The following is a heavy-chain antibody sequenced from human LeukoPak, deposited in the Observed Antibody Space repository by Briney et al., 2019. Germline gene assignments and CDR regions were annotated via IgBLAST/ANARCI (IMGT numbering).Heavy chain of an antibody. CDR2: INSDGSST. J-gene: IGHJ3*02. V-gene: IGHV3-74*01. Sequence: PGGSLRLSCAASGLTFSSYWMHWVRQAPGKGLVWVSRINSDGSSTSYADSVKGRFTISRDNTKNTLYLQMNSLRAEDTAVYYCARVFDSGAQRAFDIWGQGTMVTVSS. CDR1: GLTFSSYW. D-gene: IGHD2-15*01. CDR3: ARVFDSGAQRAFDI.